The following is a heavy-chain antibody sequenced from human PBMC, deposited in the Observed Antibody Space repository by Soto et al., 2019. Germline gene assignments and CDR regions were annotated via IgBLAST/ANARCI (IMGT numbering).Heavy chain of an antibody. J-gene: IGHJ4*02. CDR3: ARSGGGYSSSWYVLDY. Sequence: QVQLVQSGAEVKKPGSSVKVSCKASGGTFSSYAISWVRQAPGQGLEWMGGIIPIFGTENYAQKFQGRVTITADESTSTAYMELGSLRSEDTAVYYCARSGGGYSSSWYVLDYWGQGTLVTVSS. CDR2: IIPIFGTE. D-gene: IGHD6-13*01. V-gene: IGHV1-69*01. CDR1: GGTFSSYA.